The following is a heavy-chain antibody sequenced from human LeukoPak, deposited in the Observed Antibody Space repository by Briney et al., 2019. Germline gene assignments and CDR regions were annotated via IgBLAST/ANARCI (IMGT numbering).Heavy chain of an antibody. V-gene: IGHV4-31*03. CDR2: VYYTGST. CDR1: GGSISSGGYY. CDR3: ASRTGDRLGVDL. J-gene: IGHJ2*01. Sequence: PSETLSLTCSVSGGSISSGGYYWSWIRQHPGKGPEWIGHVYYTGSTYYNPSLKSRVTISVDTSKNQFSLKLSSVTAADTAVYYCASRTGDRLGVDLWGRGTLVTVSS. D-gene: IGHD7-27*01.